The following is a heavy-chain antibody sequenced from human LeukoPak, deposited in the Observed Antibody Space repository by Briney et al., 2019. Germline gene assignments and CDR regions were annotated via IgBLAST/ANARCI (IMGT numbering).Heavy chain of an antibody. CDR3: ARGGPHGYCSGGSCRPYYYYGMDV. V-gene: IGHV3-74*01. CDR1: GFTFSSYW. D-gene: IGHD2-15*01. J-gene: IGHJ6*02. Sequence: GGSLRLSCAASGFTFSSYWMHWVRQAPAKGLVWVSRINSDGSSTSYADSVKGRFTISRDNAKNTLYLQMNSLRAEDTAVYYCARGGPHGYCSGGSCRPYYYYGMDVWGQGTTVTVSS. CDR2: INSDGSST.